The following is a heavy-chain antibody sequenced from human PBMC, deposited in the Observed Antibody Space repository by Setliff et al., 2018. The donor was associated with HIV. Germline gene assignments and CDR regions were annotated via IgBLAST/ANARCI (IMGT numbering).Heavy chain of an antibody. CDR2: VSYSGST. V-gene: IGHV4-39*01. D-gene: IGHD5-12*01. J-gene: IGHJ5*02. Sequence: KPSETLSLTCNVSGGSISSFSYYWTWIRQSPGKGLEWIGSVSYSGSTYYNPSLKSPVTISVDTSKNQFSLKLSSVTVADTAFYYCARGKWQLRNWFDPWGQGTLVTVSS. CDR1: GGSISSFSYY. CDR3: ARGKWQLRNWFDP.